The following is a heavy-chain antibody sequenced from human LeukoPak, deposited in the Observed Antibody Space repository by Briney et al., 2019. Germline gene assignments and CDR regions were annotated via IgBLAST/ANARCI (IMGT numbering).Heavy chain of an antibody. CDR1: GYTFTSYY. CDR3: ASDLRWHHYYYYMDV. Sequence: ASVKVSCKASGYTFTSYYLHWVRQAPGQGLEWMGIINPSGGSTSYAQKFQGRVTMTRDTSTSTVYMELSSLRSEDTAVYYCASDLRWHHYYYYMDVWGKGTTVTVSS. D-gene: IGHD4-23*01. V-gene: IGHV1-46*01. J-gene: IGHJ6*03. CDR2: INPSGGST.